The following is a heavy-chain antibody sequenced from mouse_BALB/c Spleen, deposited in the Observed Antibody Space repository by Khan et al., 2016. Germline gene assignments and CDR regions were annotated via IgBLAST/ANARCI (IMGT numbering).Heavy chain of an antibody. Sequence: QVRLQQPGAELVKSEASVTMSCKASGYTFNSYSMPWVTHRLGHGHEWFAETNPTNSRTSYNEKFKSKATLTVDKSSCTAYMLLRGPTFEDSAVYYCARIKKIVATYFDYWGQGTTLPGSS. J-gene: IGHJ2*01. CDR2: TNPTNSRT. V-gene: IGHV1S81*02. D-gene: IGHD1-1*01. CDR3: ARIKKIVATYFDY. CDR1: GYTFNSYS.